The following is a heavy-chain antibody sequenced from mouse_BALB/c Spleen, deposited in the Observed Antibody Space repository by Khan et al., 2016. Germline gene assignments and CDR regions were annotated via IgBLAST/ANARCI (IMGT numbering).Heavy chain of an antibody. CDR1: GFTFSSFG. D-gene: IGHD2-4*01. Sequence: IQLVQSGGDLVKPGGSLKLSCAASGFTFSSFGMSWVRQTPDKRLEWVATISSGGSYTYYPDSVKGRFTISRDNAKKTLYLQMSSLKSEDTAMYYCLRQVYYDYDDDYAMDYWGQGTSVTVSS. CDR2: ISSGGSYT. CDR3: LRQVYYDYDDDYAMDY. J-gene: IGHJ4*01. V-gene: IGHV5-6*01.